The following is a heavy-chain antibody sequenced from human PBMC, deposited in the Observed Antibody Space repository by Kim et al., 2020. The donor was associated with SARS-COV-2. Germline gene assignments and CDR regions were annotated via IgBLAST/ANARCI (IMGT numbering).Heavy chain of an antibody. D-gene: IGHD6-19*01. V-gene: IGHV4-34*01. J-gene: IGHJ5*02. CDR2: INHSGST. CDR3: ARGPIAVAQRRGWFDP. CDR1: GGSFSGYY. Sequence: SETLSLTCAVYGGSFSGYYWSWIRQPPGKGLEWIGEINHSGSTNYNPSLKSRVTISVDTSKNQFSLKLSSVTAADTAVYYCARGPIAVAQRRGWFDPWGQGTLVTVSS.